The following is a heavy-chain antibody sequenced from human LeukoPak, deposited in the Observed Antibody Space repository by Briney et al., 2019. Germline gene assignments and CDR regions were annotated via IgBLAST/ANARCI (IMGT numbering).Heavy chain of an antibody. V-gene: IGHV4-38-2*01. Sequence: PSETLSLTCAVSGYSISSGYYWGWIRQPPGKGLEWIGSIYHSGSTYYNPSLKSRVTISVDTSKNQFSLKLSSVTAADTAVYYCARTIEYSSPPDAFDIWGPGTMVTVSS. CDR2: IYHSGST. CDR3: ARTIEYSSPPDAFDI. J-gene: IGHJ3*02. CDR1: GYSISSGYY. D-gene: IGHD6-6*01.